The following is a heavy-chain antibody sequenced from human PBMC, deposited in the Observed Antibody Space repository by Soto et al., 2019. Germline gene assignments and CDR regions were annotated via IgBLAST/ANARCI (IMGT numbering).Heavy chain of an antibody. J-gene: IGHJ4*02. V-gene: IGHV3-30*18. CDR1: GFTFSSYG. CDR3: AKFEGRVGAPDY. D-gene: IGHD1-26*01. Sequence: GGSLRLSCAASGFTFSSYGMHWVRQAPGKGLEWVAVISYDGSNEYYADSVKGRFTISRDNSKNTLYLQMNSLRAEDTAVYYCAKFEGRVGAPDYWGQGTLVTVSS. CDR2: ISYDGSNE.